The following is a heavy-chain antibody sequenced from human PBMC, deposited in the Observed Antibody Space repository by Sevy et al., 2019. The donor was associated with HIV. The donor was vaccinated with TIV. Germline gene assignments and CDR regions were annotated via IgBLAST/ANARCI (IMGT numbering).Heavy chain of an antibody. CDR1: GFTFSSYS. V-gene: IGHV3-21*01. Sequence: GGSLRLSCAASGFTFSSYSMNWVRQAPGMGLEWVSSISSSSSYIYYADSVKGRFTISRDNAKNSLYLQMNSLRAEDTAVYYCARDRYYYDSSGYPADAFDIWGQGTMVTVSS. CDR3: ARDRYYYDSSGYPADAFDI. D-gene: IGHD3-22*01. CDR2: ISSSSSYI. J-gene: IGHJ3*02.